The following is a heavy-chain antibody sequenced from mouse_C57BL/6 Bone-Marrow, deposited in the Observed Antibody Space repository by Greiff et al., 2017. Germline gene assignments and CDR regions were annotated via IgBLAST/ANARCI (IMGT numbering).Heavy chain of an antibody. CDR3: ARNTDSPYYFDY. CDR1: GFSLTSYG. J-gene: IGHJ2*01. Sequence: QVQLKQSGPGLVQPSQSLSITCTVSGFSLTSYGVHWVRQSPGKGLEWLGVIWSGGSTDYNAAFISRLSISKDNSKSQVFFKMNSLQADDTAIYYCARNTDSPYYFDYWGQGTTLTVSS. V-gene: IGHV2-2*01. CDR2: IWSGGST. D-gene: IGHD1-1*01.